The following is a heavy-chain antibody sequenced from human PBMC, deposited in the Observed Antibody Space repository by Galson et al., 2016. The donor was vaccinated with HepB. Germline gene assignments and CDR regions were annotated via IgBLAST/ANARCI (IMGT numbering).Heavy chain of an antibody. CDR1: GFNFAGIG. CDR3: ARGGATPGPWLDNWFDP. D-gene: IGHD6-19*01. V-gene: IGHV3-20*04. J-gene: IGHJ5*02. CDR2: INWSGDFT. Sequence: SLRLSCAASGFNFAGIGIGWLRQAPGKGLEWVSGINWSGDFTGYADSVEGRFTISRDNANNVLSLQMHSLGFEDTAFYYCARGGATPGPWLDNWFDPWGQGTLVTVSS.